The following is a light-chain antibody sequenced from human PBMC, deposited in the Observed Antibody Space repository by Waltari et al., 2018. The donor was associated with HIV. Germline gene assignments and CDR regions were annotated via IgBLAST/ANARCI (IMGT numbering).Light chain of an antibody. CDR2: DNN. Sequence: QSVLTQTPSVSAAPGQKVTISCSGSSSNIGNQYVSWYQQLPGTAPKLLIYDNNKRPSGIPDRFSGSKSGTSATLGITGLQTGDEADYYCGTWDSSLSAGGVFGGGTKLTVL. CDR3: GTWDSSLSAGGV. CDR1: SSNIGNQY. V-gene: IGLV1-51*01. J-gene: IGLJ2*01.